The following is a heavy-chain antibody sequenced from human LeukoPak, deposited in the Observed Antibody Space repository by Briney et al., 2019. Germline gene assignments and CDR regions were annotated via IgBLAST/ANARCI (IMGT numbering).Heavy chain of an antibody. CDR3: ARDLTERKYYIAF. V-gene: IGHV3-30*02. J-gene: IGHJ4*02. CDR1: GFTFSSFG. D-gene: IGHD2-8*02. Sequence: GGSLRLSCAASGFTFSSFGMHWVRQAPGEGLEWVAYIGYSGSDIYYADSVKGRFTISRDNSKNTVHLQLSSLRAADTALYSCARDLTERKYYIAFWGQGTLVTVSS. CDR2: IGYSGSDI.